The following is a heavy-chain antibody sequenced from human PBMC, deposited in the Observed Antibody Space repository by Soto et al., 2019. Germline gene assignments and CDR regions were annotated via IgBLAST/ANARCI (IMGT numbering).Heavy chain of an antibody. CDR3: AHSIVAGLGYYFDY. Sequence: QITLKESGPTLVKPTQTLTLTCTFSGFSLSRTRVAVGWIRQPPGKALEWLALIYWDDDKRYSPFLKSRLTITKDTSKNQVVLTMTNMDPVDTATYYCAHSIVAGLGYYFDYWGQGTLVTVSS. V-gene: IGHV2-5*02. CDR1: GFSLSRTRVA. J-gene: IGHJ4*02. CDR2: IYWDDDK. D-gene: IGHD6-19*01.